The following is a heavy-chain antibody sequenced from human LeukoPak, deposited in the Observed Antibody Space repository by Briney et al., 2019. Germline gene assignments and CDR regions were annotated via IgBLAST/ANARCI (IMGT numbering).Heavy chain of an antibody. Sequence: GASLQISCAASGFTFSSYAMSWVRQAPGKGLEWVSAISGSGGNTYYADSVKGRFTISRDNSKNTLYLQMNSLRAEDTAIYYCAKDQYGGNPQYYFDYWGQGTLVTVSS. V-gene: IGHV3-23*01. CDR1: GFTFSSYA. CDR3: AKDQYGGNPQYYFDY. J-gene: IGHJ4*02. CDR2: ISGSGGNT. D-gene: IGHD4-23*01.